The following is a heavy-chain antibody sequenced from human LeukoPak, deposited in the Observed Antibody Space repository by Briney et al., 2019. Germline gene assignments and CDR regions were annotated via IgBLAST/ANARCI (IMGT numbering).Heavy chain of an antibody. D-gene: IGHD3-10*01. CDR1: GFTVSSNY. V-gene: IGHV3-53*01. Sequence: GGSLRLSCAASGFTVSSNYMSWVRQAPGKGLEWVSVIYSGGSTYYADSVKGRFTISRDNSKNTLYLQMNSLRAEDTAVYYCASWDYYGSGDYWGQGTLVTVSS. CDR3: ASWDYYGSGDY. CDR2: IYSGGST. J-gene: IGHJ4*02.